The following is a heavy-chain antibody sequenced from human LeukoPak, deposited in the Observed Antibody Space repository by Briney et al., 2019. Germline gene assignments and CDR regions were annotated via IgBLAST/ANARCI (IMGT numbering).Heavy chain of an antibody. Sequence: PSETLSLTCTVSGGSINNYYWNWIRQPPGKGLEWIGYISYSGSTSYNPSLKSRVTISVDTSKNQFSLRLTSVTATDTAVYYCARDAWSAYGHNFFQHWGQGTLLTVSS. CDR3: ARDAWSAYGHNFFQH. D-gene: IGHD5-24*01. V-gene: IGHV4-59*01. CDR1: GGSINNYY. J-gene: IGHJ1*01. CDR2: ISYSGST.